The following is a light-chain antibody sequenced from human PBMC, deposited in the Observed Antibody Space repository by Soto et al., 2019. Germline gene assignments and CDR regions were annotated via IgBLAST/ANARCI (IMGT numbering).Light chain of an antibody. CDR2: EVS. J-gene: IGLJ3*02. V-gene: IGLV2-8*01. CDR1: SSDVGGYSY. Sequence: QSALTQPPSASGSPGQSVTISCTGTSSDVGGYSYVSWYQQHPGKAPKLMIYEVSKRPSGVPDRFSGSKSGNTASLTVSGLQAEDEADYFCQSYDNSLSGWVFGGGTKLTVL. CDR3: QSYDNSLSGWV.